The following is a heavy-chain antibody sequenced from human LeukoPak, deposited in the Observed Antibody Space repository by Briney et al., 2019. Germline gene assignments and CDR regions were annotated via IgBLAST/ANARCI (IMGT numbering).Heavy chain of an antibody. V-gene: IGHV4-59*01. CDR3: ARGGYKS. Sequence: SETLSLTCTVSGGSISSYYWSWIRQPPGKGLEWIGYIYYSGSTNYNPSLKSRVTISVDTSKNQFSLKLSSVTAADTAVYHCARGGYKSWGQGTLVTVSS. CDR2: IYYSGST. CDR1: GGSISSYY. D-gene: IGHD3-10*01. J-gene: IGHJ4*02.